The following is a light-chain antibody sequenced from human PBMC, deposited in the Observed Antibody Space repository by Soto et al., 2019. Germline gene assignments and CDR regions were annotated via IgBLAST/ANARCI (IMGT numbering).Light chain of an antibody. CDR3: QQSYSFPRT. J-gene: IGKJ1*01. CDR1: QSISSY. V-gene: IGKV1-39*01. CDR2: AAF. Sequence: DIQIPQSPYSPSASVGDRVTITCRASQSISSYLNWYQQKPGKAPNLLIHAAFNLQSGVPSRFSGSGSGTDFTLTISSLQPEDFATYYCQQSYSFPRTFGQGTKVDIK.